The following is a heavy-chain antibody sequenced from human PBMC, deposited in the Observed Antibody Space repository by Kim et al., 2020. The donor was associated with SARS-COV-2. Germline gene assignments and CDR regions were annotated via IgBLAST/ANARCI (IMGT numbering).Heavy chain of an antibody. CDR3: ARGDSSSGFDY. CDR1: GYTFTTSS. D-gene: IGHD6-6*01. J-gene: IGHJ4*02. Sequence: ASVKVSCKTSGYTFTTSSISWVRQAPGQGLEWMAWISPYNGNKNYAQKVQGRVTITTDTPTSTAYMELRSLRSDDTAVYYCARGDSSSGFDYWGQGNLVTVSS. V-gene: IGHV1-18*01. CDR2: ISPYNGNK.